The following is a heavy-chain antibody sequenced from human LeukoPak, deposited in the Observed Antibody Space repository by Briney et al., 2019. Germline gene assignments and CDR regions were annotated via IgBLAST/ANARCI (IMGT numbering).Heavy chain of an antibody. CDR3: AINGGIAAAGRFWFDP. Sequence: SVKVSCKASGGTFSSYAISWVRQAPGQGLEWMGGIIPIFGTANYAQKFQGRVTITADKSTSTAYMELSSLRSEDTAVYYCAINGGIAAAGRFWFDPWGQGTLVTVSS. J-gene: IGHJ5*02. D-gene: IGHD6-13*01. CDR2: IIPIFGTA. V-gene: IGHV1-69*06. CDR1: GGTFSSYA.